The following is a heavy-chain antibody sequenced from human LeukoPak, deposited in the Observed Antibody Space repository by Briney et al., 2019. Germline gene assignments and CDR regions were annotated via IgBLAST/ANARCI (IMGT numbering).Heavy chain of an antibody. J-gene: IGHJ4*02. CDR2: IYYSGST. CDR3: ARNIAAAGTTFDY. D-gene: IGHD6-13*01. CDR1: GGSISSYY. Sequence: SETLSLTCTVSGGSISSYYWSWIRQPPGNGLEWIGYIYYSGSTNYNPSLKSRVTISVDTSKNQFSLKLSSVTAADTAVYYCARNIAAAGTTFDYWGQGTLVTVSS. V-gene: IGHV4-59*01.